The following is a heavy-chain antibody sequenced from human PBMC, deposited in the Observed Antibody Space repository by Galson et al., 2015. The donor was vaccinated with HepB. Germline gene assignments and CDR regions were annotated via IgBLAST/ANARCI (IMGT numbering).Heavy chain of an antibody. CDR3: ARVRYDFDGLEDWFDP. Sequence: SVKVSCKASGYTFTGYYMHWVRQAPGQGLEWMGWINPNSGGTNYAQKFQGRVTMTRDTSISTAYMELSRLRSDDTAVYYCARVRYDFDGLEDWFDPWGQGTLVTVSS. CDR2: INPNSGGT. D-gene: IGHD3-3*01. J-gene: IGHJ5*02. V-gene: IGHV1-2*02. CDR1: GYTFTGYY.